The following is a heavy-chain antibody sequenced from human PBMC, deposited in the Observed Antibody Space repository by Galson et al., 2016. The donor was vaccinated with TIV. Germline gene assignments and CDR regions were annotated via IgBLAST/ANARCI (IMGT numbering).Heavy chain of an antibody. Sequence: PALVKPTQTVTLTCTFSGFSLSTSGVGVGWIRQPPGKALEWLALIYWVDDKRYSPSLKSRLTITKDTSKNQVVLTMTNMDPVDTATYYCAHKGLGLGPYSYGMDVWGQGATVTVSS. D-gene: IGHD3-16*01. V-gene: IGHV2-5*02. CDR3: AHKGLGLGPYSYGMDV. CDR1: GFSLSTSGVG. CDR2: IYWVDDK. J-gene: IGHJ6*02.